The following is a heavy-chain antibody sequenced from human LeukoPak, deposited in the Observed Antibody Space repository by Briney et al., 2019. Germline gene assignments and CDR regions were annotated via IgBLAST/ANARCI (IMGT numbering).Heavy chain of an antibody. D-gene: IGHD2-15*01. J-gene: IGHJ4*02. Sequence: GGSLRLSCAASGFTFSSYAMSWVRQAPGKGLEWVSAISGSGGSTYYADSVKGRFTISRDNSKNTLYLQMNSLRAEDTAVYYCAKVPILGYCSGGSCRNFDYWGQGTLVTVSS. CDR2: ISGSGGST. V-gene: IGHV3-23*01. CDR1: GFTFSSYA. CDR3: AKVPILGYCSGGSCRNFDY.